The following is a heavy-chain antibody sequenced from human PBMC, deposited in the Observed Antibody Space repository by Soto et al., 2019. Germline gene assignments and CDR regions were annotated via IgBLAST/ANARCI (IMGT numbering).Heavy chain of an antibody. D-gene: IGHD6-13*01. V-gene: IGHV3-30*18. CDR3: AKDVEGYSSSWYGYYYYYGMDV. J-gene: IGHJ6*02. CDR2: ISYDGSNK. CDR1: GFTFSSYG. Sequence: QVQLVESGGGVVQPGRSLRLSCAASGFTFSSYGMHWVRQAPGKGLEWVAVISYDGSNKYYADSVKGRFTISRDNSKNTLYLQMNSLRAEDTALYYCAKDVEGYSSSWYGYYYYYGMDVWGQGTTVTVSS.